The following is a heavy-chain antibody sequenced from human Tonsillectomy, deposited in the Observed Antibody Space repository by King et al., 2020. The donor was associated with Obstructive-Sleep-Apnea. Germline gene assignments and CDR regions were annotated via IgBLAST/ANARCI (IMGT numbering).Heavy chain of an antibody. CDR2: IYPGDSDT. CDR1: GYSFTSYW. D-gene: IGHD4-23*01. Sequence: VQLVQSGAEVKKPGESLKISCKGSGYSFTSYWIGWVRQMPGKGLGWMGIIYPGDSDTRYSPSFQGQVTISADKSISTAYLQWSSLKASDTAMYYCARHRWATVVANWFDPWGQGTLVTVSS. J-gene: IGHJ5*02. V-gene: IGHV5-51*01. CDR3: ARHRWATVVANWFDP.